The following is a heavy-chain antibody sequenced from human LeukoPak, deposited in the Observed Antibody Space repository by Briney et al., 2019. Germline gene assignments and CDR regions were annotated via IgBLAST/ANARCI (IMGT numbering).Heavy chain of an antibody. V-gene: IGHV3-21*04. CDR3: ARKKWELLRSADAFDI. Sequence: GGSLRLSCAASGFTFSSYSMNWVRQAPGKGLEWVSSISSSSSYIYYADSVKGRFTISRDNSKNTLYLQMNSLRAEDTAVYYCARKKWELLRSADAFDIWGQGTMVTVSS. D-gene: IGHD1-26*01. CDR1: GFTFSSYS. CDR2: ISSSSSYI. J-gene: IGHJ3*02.